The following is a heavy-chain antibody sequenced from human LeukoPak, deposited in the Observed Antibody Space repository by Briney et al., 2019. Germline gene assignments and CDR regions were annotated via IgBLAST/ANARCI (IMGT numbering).Heavy chain of an antibody. J-gene: IGHJ6*03. D-gene: IGHD3-10*01. CDR1: GGSISTYY. CDR3: ARDRSWFGETYYYSMDA. CDR2: IYSSGST. Sequence: SETLSLTCTVSGGSISTYYGSWIRQPAGKGLEWIGRIYSSGSTNYNPSLKSRVTMSVDTSKNQFSLKLSSVTAADTAVYFCARDRSWFGETYYYSMDAWGKGTTVTVSS. V-gene: IGHV4-4*07.